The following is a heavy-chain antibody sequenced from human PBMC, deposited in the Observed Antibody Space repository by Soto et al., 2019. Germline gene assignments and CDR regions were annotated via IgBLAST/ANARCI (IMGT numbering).Heavy chain of an antibody. Sequence: ASVKVSWKASGNSFTTYYMHWVRQAPGQGLEWMGIINPSGGRTTYAQKFQGRATMTRDTSTSTFHMELSSLTSEDTAVYYCAGLYHYDSSGYYDYWGQGTLVTVSS. CDR3: AGLYHYDSSGYYDY. CDR2: INPSGGRT. V-gene: IGHV1-46*01. CDR1: GNSFTTYY. D-gene: IGHD3-22*01. J-gene: IGHJ4*02.